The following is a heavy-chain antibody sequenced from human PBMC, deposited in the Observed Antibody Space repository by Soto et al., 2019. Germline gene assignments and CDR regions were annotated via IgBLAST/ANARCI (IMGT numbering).Heavy chain of an antibody. Sequence: GGSLRLSCAASGFTFSSYSMNWVRQAPGKGLEWVSSISSSSSYIYYADSVKGRFTISRDNAKNSLYLQMNSLRAEDTAVYYCARDSEPRLEWELPRGISPLDYWGQGTLVTVSS. CDR1: GFTFSSYS. D-gene: IGHD1-26*01. CDR2: ISSSSSYI. CDR3: ARDSEPRLEWELPRGISPLDY. J-gene: IGHJ4*02. V-gene: IGHV3-21*01.